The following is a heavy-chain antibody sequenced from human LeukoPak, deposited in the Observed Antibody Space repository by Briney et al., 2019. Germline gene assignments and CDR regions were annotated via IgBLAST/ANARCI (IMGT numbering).Heavy chain of an antibody. J-gene: IGHJ3*02. V-gene: IGHV4-34*01. CDR3: ARGVGLRSDFDI. CDR2: INHSGRT. Sequence: SETLSLTCAVYGGSFSGYYWRWIRQPPGKGLEWIGEINHSGRTNYNPSLKSRVTISVDTSKNQFSQKVSSVTASDTAVYHWARGVGLRSDFDIWGQGTMVTVSS. D-gene: IGHD3-3*01. CDR1: GGSFSGYY.